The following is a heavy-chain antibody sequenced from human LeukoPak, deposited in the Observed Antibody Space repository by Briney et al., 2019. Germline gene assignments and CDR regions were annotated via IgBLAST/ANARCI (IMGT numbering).Heavy chain of an antibody. CDR2: ISGSGGST. CDR3: AKGYDFWSGYTLDP. Sequence: SGGSLRLSCAASGFTFSSYAMSWVRQAPGKGLEWVSAISGSGGSTYYADSVKGRFTISRDNSKNTLYLQMNSLRAEDTAVYYCAKGYDFWSGYTLDPWGQGTLVTVSS. V-gene: IGHV3-23*01. CDR1: GFTFSSYA. J-gene: IGHJ5*02. D-gene: IGHD3-3*01.